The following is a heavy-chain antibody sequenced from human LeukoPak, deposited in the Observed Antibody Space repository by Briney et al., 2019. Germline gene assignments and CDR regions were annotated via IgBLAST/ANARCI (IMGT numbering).Heavy chain of an antibody. CDR3: ASYDSSGYETIDY. D-gene: IGHD3-22*01. V-gene: IGHV3-30*01. CDR1: GFTFSSNA. J-gene: IGHJ4*02. CDR2: ISYDGSNK. Sequence: GESLRLSCAASGFTFSSNAMHWVRQAPGKGLEWVAVISYDGSNKYYADSVKGRFTISRDNSKNTLYLQMNSLRAEDTAVYYCASYDSSGYETIDYWGQGTLVIVSS.